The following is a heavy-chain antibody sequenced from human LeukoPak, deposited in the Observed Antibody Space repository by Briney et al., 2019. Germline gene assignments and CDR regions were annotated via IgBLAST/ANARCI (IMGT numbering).Heavy chain of an antibody. V-gene: IGHV3-7*01. CDR1: GFTFSSYW. CDR3: ARDEYRSRWLHP. CDR2: IKGDGSEK. Sequence: GGSLRLSCAASGFTFSSYWMSWVRLAPGKGLDWVAHIKGDGSEKWYADSVKGRFTISRDNAQNSVHLQMNSLRAEDTAVYHCARDEYRSRWLHPWGQGTRVTVTS. J-gene: IGHJ5*02. D-gene: IGHD5-24*01.